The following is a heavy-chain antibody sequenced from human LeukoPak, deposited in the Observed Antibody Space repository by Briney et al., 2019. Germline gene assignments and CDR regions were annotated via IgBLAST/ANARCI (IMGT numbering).Heavy chain of an antibody. Sequence: GESLQISLKGSGYRFTSYWISWVRQMPGKGLEWMGRIDPSDSYTNYSPSFQGHVTISADKSISTAYLQWSSLKASDTAMYYCARHPHYYGSGNYYYGMDVWGKGTTVTVSS. CDR1: GYRFTSYW. J-gene: IGHJ6*04. CDR2: IDPSDSYT. D-gene: IGHD3-10*01. V-gene: IGHV5-10-1*01. CDR3: ARHPHYYGSGNYYYGMDV.